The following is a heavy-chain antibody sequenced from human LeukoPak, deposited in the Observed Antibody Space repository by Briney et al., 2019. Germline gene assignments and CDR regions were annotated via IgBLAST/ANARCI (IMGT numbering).Heavy chain of an antibody. V-gene: IGHV1-2*02. CDR2: INPNSGGT. D-gene: IGHD6-19*01. CDR1: GYTFTGYY. Sequence: ASVKVSCKASGYTFTGYYMHWVRQAPGQGLEWMGWINPNSGGTNYAQKFQGRVTMTRDTSISTAYMELSRLRSDDTAVYYCARDSSGWNKNFDYWGQGTLVTVSS. CDR3: ARDSSGWNKNFDY. J-gene: IGHJ4*02.